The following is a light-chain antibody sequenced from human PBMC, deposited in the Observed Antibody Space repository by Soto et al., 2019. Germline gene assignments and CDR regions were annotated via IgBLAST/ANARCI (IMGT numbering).Light chain of an antibody. V-gene: IGKV3-15*01. CDR1: RTVSSN. J-gene: IGKJ5*01. CDR3: QQYNNWPIT. Sequence: EIVSTQSPSXXXXXXGEXXXLXXWASRTVSSNLAWYQQKPGQAPRLLIYGASTRATGIPARFSGSGSATEFTLTISSLQSEDFAVYYCQQYNNWPITVGQGTRLEIK. CDR2: GAS.